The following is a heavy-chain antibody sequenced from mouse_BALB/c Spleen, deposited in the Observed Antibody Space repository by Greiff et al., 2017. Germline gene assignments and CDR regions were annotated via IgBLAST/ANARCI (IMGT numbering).Heavy chain of an antibody. V-gene: IGHV10-1*02. CDR1: GFTFNTYA. CDR2: IRSKSNNYAT. J-gene: IGHJ3*01. CDR3: VRPQLAWFAY. D-gene: IGHD4-1*02. Sequence: EVQLVESGGGLVQPKGSLKLSCAASGFTFNTYAMNWVRQAPGKGLEWVARIRSKSNNYATYYADSVKDRFTISRDDSQSMLYLQMNNLKTEDTAMYYCVRPQLAWFAYWGQGTLVTVSA.